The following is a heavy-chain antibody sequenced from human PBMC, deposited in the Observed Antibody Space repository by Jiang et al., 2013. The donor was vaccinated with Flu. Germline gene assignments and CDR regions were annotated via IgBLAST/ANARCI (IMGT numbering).Heavy chain of an antibody. Sequence: LLKPSETLSLTCAVYGGSFSGYYWSWIRQPPGKGLEWIGEINHSGSTNYNPSLKSRVTISVDTSKNQFSLKLSSVTAADTAVYYCARNPAIFGYCSSTSCYPNWFDPWGQGTLVT. J-gene: IGHJ5*02. V-gene: IGHV4-34*01. CDR1: GGSFSGYY. CDR3: ARNPAIFGYCSSTSCYPNWFDP. D-gene: IGHD2-2*03. CDR2: INHSGST.